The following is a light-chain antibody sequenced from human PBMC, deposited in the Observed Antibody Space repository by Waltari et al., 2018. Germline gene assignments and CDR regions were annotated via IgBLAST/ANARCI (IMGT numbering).Light chain of an antibody. CDR3: CSYAGGSVI. Sequence: QSGLTQPASVSGSPGQSIPLSCTGSSGDVGCFTLVSWFQRHQGHAPKLLISEVNHRPSGVSNRFSGSKSGNTASLTISGLQAEDEADYYCCSYAGGSVIFGGGTKLTVL. J-gene: IGLJ2*01. CDR2: EVN. V-gene: IGLV2-23*02. CDR1: SGDVGCFTL.